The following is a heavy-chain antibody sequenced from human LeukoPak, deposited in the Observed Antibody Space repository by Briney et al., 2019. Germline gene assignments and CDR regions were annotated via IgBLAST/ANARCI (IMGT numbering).Heavy chain of an antibody. Sequence: SETLSLTCTVSGGSISSYYWSWIRQPPGKGLEWIGEVDHGGSTNYNPSLKSRVTISADTSKNQFSLKLSSVTAADTAVYYCARRPRNSGSDDGPSGLDYWGQGTLVTVSS. D-gene: IGHD1-26*01. CDR1: GGSISSYY. CDR2: VDHGGST. CDR3: ARRPRNSGSDDGPSGLDY. J-gene: IGHJ4*02. V-gene: IGHV4-34*01.